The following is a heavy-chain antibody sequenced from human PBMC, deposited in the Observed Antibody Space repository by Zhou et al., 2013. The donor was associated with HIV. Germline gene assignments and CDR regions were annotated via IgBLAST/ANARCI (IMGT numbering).Heavy chain of an antibody. CDR3: AGETTPRGSWFDP. Sequence: QGLEWMGWISAYNGNTNYAQKLQGRVTMTTDTSTSTAYMELRSLRSDDTAVYYCAGETTPRGSWFDPWGQGTLVTVSS. D-gene: IGHD3-16*01. CDR2: ISAYNGNT. J-gene: IGHJ5*02. V-gene: IGHV1-18*01.